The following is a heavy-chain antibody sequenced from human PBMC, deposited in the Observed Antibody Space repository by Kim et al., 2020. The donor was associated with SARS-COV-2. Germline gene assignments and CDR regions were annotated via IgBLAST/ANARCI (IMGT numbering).Heavy chain of an antibody. CDR2: INHSGST. Sequence: GYYWSWIRQPPGKGLEWIGEINHSGSTNYNPSLKSRVTISVDTSKNQFSLKLSSVTAADTAVYYCARVRQITMVRGVIGYYYGMDVWGQGTKVTV. D-gene: IGHD3-10*01. J-gene: IGHJ6*02. CDR1: GYY. CDR3: ARVRQITMVRGVIGYYYGMDV. V-gene: IGHV4-34*01.